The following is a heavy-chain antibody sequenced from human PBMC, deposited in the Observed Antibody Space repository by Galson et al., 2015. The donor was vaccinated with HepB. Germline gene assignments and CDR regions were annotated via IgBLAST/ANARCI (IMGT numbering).Heavy chain of an antibody. V-gene: IGHV1-69*13. D-gene: IGHD3-3*01. CDR1: GGTFSRYA. CDR2: IIPIFGTA. Sequence: SVKVSCKASGGTFSRYAIAWVRQAPGQGLEWMGGIIPIFGTANYAQKFQGRVTITADESTTTAYMELSSLRSEDTAVYYCARDQGEGYDFWSGQARWLDHRGQGTLGTVSS. CDR3: ARDQGEGYDFWSGQARWLDH. J-gene: IGHJ5*02.